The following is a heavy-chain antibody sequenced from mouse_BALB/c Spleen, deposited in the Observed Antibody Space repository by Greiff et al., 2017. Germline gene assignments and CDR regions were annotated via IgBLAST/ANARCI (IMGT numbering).Heavy chain of an antibody. CDR3: APYGYLSCLAY. D-gene: IGHD1-2*01. Sequence: VQLQQSGAELARPGAFVKTSCKAFGYTFTSYTMDWGKQRPGQGLEWIGNINPSSGYTNYNQKFKDKATVTADKSPSTAYMQLSSLTSEDSAVYYCAPYGYLSCLAYWGQGTLVTVSA. CDR1: GYTFTSYT. J-gene: IGHJ3*01. V-gene: IGHV1-4*01. CDR2: INPSSGYT.